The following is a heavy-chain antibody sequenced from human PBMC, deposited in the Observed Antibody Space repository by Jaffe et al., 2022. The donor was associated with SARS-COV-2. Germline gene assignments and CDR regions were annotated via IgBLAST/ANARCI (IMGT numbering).Heavy chain of an antibody. CDR3: AKDRSGDSSSWGVLGMDV. CDR2: ISYDGSNK. J-gene: IGHJ6*02. Sequence: QVQLVESGGGVVQPGRSLRLSCEASGFTFSSYGMHWVRQAPGKGLEWVAVISYDGSNKDYADSVKGRFTISRDNSKNTLYLQMNSLRAEDTAVYYCAKDRSGDSSSWGVLGMDVWGQGTTVTVSS. D-gene: IGHD6-13*01. V-gene: IGHV3-30*18. CDR1: GFTFSSYG.